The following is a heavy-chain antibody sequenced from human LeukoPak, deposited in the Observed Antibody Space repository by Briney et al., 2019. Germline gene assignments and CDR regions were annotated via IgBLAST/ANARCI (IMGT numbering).Heavy chain of an antibody. D-gene: IGHD3-3*01. Sequence: SETLSLTCTVSGGSISSGGYYWSWIRQPPGKGLEWIGEINHSGSTNYNPSLKSRVTISVDTSKNQFSLKLSSVTAADTAVYYCARRYWSVQGAFDIWGQGTMVTVSS. CDR2: INHSGST. V-gene: IGHV4-39*07. J-gene: IGHJ3*02. CDR1: GGSISSGGYY. CDR3: ARRYWSVQGAFDI.